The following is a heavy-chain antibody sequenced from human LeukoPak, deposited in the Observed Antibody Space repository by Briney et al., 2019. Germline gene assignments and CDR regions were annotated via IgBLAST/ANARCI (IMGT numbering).Heavy chain of an antibody. V-gene: IGHV3-7*04. CDR2: IKEDGSDK. Sequence: GSLRLSCAASGFTFRNYWMTWVRQAPGKGLEWVANIKEDGSDKYYGDSVKGRFTISRDNAKNSLYLQMNSLRAEDTAVYFCARDQWRLFDYWGQGTLVAVSS. J-gene: IGHJ4*02. D-gene: IGHD2-21*02. CDR1: GFTFRNYW. CDR3: ARDQWRLFDY.